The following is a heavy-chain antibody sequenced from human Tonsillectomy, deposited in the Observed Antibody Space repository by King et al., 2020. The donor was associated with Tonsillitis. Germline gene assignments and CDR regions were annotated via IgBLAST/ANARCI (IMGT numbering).Heavy chain of an antibody. V-gene: IGHV1-69*01. CDR2: IIPIFGAT. D-gene: IGHD2-15*01. J-gene: IGHJ6*02. CDR3: ARRGIINYGMDV. Sequence: QAQLVQSGAEVKKPGSSLKVSCKASGGTFNNYGISWVRQAPGQGLELMGGIIPIFGATNYAQKFQGRVTITADESTRTAYMELSSLRSDDTAVYYCARRGIINYGMDVWGQGTTVIVSS. CDR1: GGTFNNYG.